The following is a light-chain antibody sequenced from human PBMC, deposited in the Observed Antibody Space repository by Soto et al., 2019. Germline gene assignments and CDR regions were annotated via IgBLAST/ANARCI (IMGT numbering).Light chain of an antibody. Sequence: EIVLTQSQATLALSPGERXALXCRASQSVSSYLAWYQQKPGQAPRLLIYDASNRATGIPARFSGSGSGTDFTLTISSLEPEDFAVYYCQQRSNWPKFGQGTKVDIK. CDR1: QSVSSY. J-gene: IGKJ1*01. V-gene: IGKV3-11*01. CDR2: DAS. CDR3: QQRSNWPK.